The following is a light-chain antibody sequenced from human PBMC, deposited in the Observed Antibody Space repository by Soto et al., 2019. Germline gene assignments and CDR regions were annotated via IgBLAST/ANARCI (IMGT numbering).Light chain of an antibody. CDR3: QKYDDVPYT. Sequence: DNPMTQSPSSLSASVGDRVTITCRASQGIRSYLAWYQQKQGKPPKLLIYAASTLQSGVPSRFSGSGSGTDFTLTISSLQPEDVATYYCQKYDDVPYTFGQGTKLEIK. CDR1: QGIRSY. CDR2: AAS. V-gene: IGKV1-27*01. J-gene: IGKJ2*01.